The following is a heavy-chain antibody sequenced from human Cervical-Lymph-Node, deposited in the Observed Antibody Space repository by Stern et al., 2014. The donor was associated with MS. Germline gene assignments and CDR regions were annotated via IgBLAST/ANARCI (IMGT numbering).Heavy chain of an antibody. CDR2: IYPGNFDT. V-gene: IGHV5-51*03. CDR1: GYSFTNSW. D-gene: IGHD5-12*01. CDR3: ARLASYTGYDYDAFDM. Sequence: EVQLVESGADVKKPGESLKISCKASGYSFTNSWIGWVRQMPGKGLEWMGIIYPGNFDTRYSPSFQGQVPISADRSISTAYLQWSSLKASDTAMYYCARLASYTGYDYDAFDMWGQGTRVTVSS. J-gene: IGHJ3*02.